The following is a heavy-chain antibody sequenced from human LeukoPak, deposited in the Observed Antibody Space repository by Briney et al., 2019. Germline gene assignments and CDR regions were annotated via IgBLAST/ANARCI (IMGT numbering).Heavy chain of an antibody. D-gene: IGHD2-2*02. V-gene: IGHV4-59*01. CDR2: IYYSGST. CDR3: ARDEVVPAAIWGDYYYYGMDV. J-gene: IGHJ6*02. CDR1: GGSISSYY. Sequence: SETLSLTCTVSGGSISSYYWSWIRQPPGKGLEWIGYIYYSGSTNYNPSLKSRVTISVDTSKNQFSLKLSSVTAADTAVYYCARDEVVPAAIWGDYYYYGMDVWGQGTTVTVSS.